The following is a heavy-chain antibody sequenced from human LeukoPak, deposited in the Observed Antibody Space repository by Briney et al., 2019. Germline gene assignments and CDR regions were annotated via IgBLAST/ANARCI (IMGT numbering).Heavy chain of an antibody. J-gene: IGHJ6*03. CDR2: LYASGST. CDR3: ARELLARAGPSGRSYYYMDV. V-gene: IGHV3-66*01. Sequence: PGGSLRLSCAASGFTVSNNYMSWVRQAPGKGLEWVSILYASGSTYNADSVKGRFAVSRDNAKNTVYLQMNSLRGEDTAVCYCARELLARAGPSGRSYYYMDVWGKGSTVIVPS. D-gene: IGHD6-19*01. CDR1: GFTVSNNY.